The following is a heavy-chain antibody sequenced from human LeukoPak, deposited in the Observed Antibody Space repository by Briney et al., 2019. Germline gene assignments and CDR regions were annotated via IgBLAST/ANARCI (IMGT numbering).Heavy chain of an antibody. V-gene: IGHV3-30-3*01. CDR2: ISYDGSNK. CDR3: ARDTADIVVVPAAPSYGFQRANDAFDI. D-gene: IGHD2-2*01. J-gene: IGHJ3*02. Sequence: GGSLRLSCAASGFTFSSYAMHWVRQAPGKGLEWVAVISYDGSNKYYADSVKGRFTISRDNSKNTLYLQMNSLRAEDTAVYYCARDTADIVVVPAAPSYGFQRANDAFDIWGQGTMVTVSS. CDR1: GFTFSSYA.